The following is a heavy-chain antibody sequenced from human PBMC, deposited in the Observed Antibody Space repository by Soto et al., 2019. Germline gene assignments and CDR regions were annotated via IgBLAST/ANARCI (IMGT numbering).Heavy chain of an antibody. J-gene: IGHJ5*02. V-gene: IGHV4-61*01. CDR1: GGSVSSGSYY. CDR2: IYYSGST. CDR3: ARVGRRAHSGRSFSWFVP. D-gene: IGHD2-15*01. Sequence: PSETLFLTCTVSGGSVSSGSYYWTWIRQPPGKGLEWIGYIYYSGSTNYNPSLKSRVTISVDTSKNQFSLKLSSVTAADTAVYYCARVGRRAHSGRSFSWFVPWGKGILVTVSS.